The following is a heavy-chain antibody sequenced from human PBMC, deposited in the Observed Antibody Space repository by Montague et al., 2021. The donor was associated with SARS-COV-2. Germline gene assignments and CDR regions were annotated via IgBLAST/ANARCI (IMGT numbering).Heavy chain of an antibody. CDR1: GGSFSDYY. J-gene: IGHJ4*02. CDR2: IYSSGRT. Sequence: ETLSLTCAVYGGSFSDYYWTWIRQSPGKGLEWVSLIYSSGRTSYADSVKGRFTMSRDNSKNTLYLQMNSLRAEDTAVYYCARDFGESRDHWGQGTLVTVSS. CDR3: ARDFGESRDH. D-gene: IGHD3-10*01. V-gene: IGHV3-53*01.